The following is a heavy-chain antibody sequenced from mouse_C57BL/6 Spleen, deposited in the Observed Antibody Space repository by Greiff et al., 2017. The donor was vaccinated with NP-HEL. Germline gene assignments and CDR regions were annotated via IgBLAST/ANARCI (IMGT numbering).Heavy chain of an antibody. J-gene: IGHJ4*01. CDR1: GYTFTDYY. V-gene: IGHV1-26*01. CDR3: ARRLYYYSMDY. D-gene: IGHD6-5*01. CDR2: INPNNGGT. Sequence: EVKLQQSGPELVKPGASVKISCKASGYTFTDYYMNWVKQSHGKSLEWIGDINPNNGGTSYNQKFKGKATLTVDTSSSTAYMELRSLTSEDSAVYYCARRLYYYSMDYWGQGTSVTVSS.